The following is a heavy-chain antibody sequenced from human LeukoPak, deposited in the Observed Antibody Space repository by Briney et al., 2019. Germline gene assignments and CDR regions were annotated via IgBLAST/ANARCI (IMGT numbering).Heavy chain of an antibody. CDR2: IKQDGSEK. CDR3: AKNGELPDY. CDR1: GFTFSSYW. J-gene: IGHJ4*02. D-gene: IGHD2-8*01. V-gene: IGHV3-7*01. Sequence: GGSLRLSCAASGFTFSSYWMSWVRQAPGKGLEWVANIKQDGSEKYYVDSAKGRFTISRDNAKNSLFLLMNNLRDEDTAVYYCAKNGELPDYWGQGILVTVSS.